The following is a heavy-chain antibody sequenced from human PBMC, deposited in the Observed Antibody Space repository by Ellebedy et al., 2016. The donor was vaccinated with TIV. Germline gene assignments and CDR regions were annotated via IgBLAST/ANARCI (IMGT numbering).Heavy chain of an antibody. J-gene: IGHJ5*02. CDR1: GGSISDSDYY. V-gene: IGHV4-39*07. CDR2: IHYRGST. CDR3: ARDPALPRGRFDT. Sequence: MPSETLSLTCTVSGGSISDSDYYWDWIRQPPGKGLEWIGSIHYRGSTYYNPSLKSRVTISVDTSKHQFSLNLSSVTAADAAVYYCARDPALPRGRFDTWGQGTLVTVSS.